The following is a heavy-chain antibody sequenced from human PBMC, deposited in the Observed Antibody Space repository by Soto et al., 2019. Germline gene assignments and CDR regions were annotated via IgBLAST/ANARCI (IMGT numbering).Heavy chain of an antibody. J-gene: IGHJ5*02. Sequence: SETLSLTCTVSGGFINSYYWSWIRQSPGKGLEWLGYIYYRGTTRYNPSLKIRVTLSVDTDEHQCSLKLPSVTAADTAVYYFARDFGAGSTWFDPCGQGILVTISS. CDR2: IYYRGTT. CDR3: ARDFGAGSTWFDP. CDR1: GGFINSYY. D-gene: IGHD3-10*01. V-gene: IGHV4-59*01.